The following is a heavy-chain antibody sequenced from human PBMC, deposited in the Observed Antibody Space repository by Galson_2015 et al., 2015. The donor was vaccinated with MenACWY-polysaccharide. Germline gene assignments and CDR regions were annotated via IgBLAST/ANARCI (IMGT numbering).Heavy chain of an antibody. V-gene: IGHV3-23*01. CDR3: ANWGIAVAGRRDY. CDR2: ISGSGGST. Sequence: SLRLSCAASGFTFSSYAMSWVRQAPGKGLEWVSAISGSGGSTYYADSVKGRFTISRDNSKNTLYLQMNSLRAEDTAVYYCANWGIAVAGRRDYWGQGTLVTVSS. J-gene: IGHJ4*02. CDR1: GFTFSSYA. D-gene: IGHD6-19*01.